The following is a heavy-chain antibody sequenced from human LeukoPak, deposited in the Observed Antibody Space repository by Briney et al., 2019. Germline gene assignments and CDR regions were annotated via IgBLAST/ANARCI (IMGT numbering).Heavy chain of an antibody. CDR3: ARRYCSGGSCYSFRGDWFDP. Sequence: PGGSLRFSCAASGFTFSSYGMHWVRQAPGKGLEWVAVIWYDGSNKYYADSVKGRFTISRDNSKNTLYLQMNSLRAEDTAVYYCARRYCSGGSCYSFRGDWFDPWGQGTLVTVSS. CDR1: GFTFSSYG. V-gene: IGHV3-33*01. J-gene: IGHJ5*02. D-gene: IGHD2-15*01. CDR2: IWYDGSNK.